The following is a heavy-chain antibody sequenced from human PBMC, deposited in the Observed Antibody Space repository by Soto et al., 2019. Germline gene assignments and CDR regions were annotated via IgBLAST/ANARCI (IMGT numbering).Heavy chain of an antibody. D-gene: IGHD2-8*01. J-gene: IGHJ6*02. CDR2: INPKSGGT. CDR1: GYSFTDYH. CDR3: ARGDSTDCSNGVCSFFYNHDMDV. V-gene: IGHV1-2*04. Sequence: QVQLVQSGAEGKKPGASVKVSCKASGYSFTDYHIHWVRQAPGRGLEWLGRINPKSGGTSTAQKFQGWVPMTTDPSISTASMELTRLTSDDTAIYYCARGDSTDCSNGVCSFFYNHDMDVWGQGTTVTVSS.